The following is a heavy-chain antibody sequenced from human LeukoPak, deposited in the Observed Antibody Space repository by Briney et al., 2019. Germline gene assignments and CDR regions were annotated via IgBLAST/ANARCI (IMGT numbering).Heavy chain of an antibody. D-gene: IGHD3-22*01. J-gene: IGHJ4*02. Sequence: ASVKVSCKASGYTFSGYYMQWVRQAPGQGLEWMGWINPNSGGTNYAQKFQGRVTMTRDTSINTACMELSRLRSDDTAVYYCARGSHYDSSGYLFDYWGQGTLVTVSS. CDR2: INPNSGGT. V-gene: IGHV1-2*02. CDR3: ARGSHYDSSGYLFDY. CDR1: GYTFSGYY.